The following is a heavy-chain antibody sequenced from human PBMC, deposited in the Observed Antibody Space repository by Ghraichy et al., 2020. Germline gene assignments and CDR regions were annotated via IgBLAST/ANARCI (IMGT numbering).Heavy chain of an antibody. Sequence: GSLRLSCSASGFSFSSYGMHWVRQAPVKGLEWVAAISKDGSEKFYEDSGKGRFSISRDNSKNTLYLQMNSLRTEDTAVYYCARNLVAGHWYFDLWGRGTLVTVSS. V-gene: IGHV3-30*03. J-gene: IGHJ2*01. CDR1: GFSFSSYG. CDR3: ARNLVAGHWYFDL. D-gene: IGHD6-19*01. CDR2: ISKDGSEK.